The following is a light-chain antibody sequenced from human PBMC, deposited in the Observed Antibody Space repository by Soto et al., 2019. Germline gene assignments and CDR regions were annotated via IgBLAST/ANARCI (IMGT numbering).Light chain of an antibody. CDR3: QQYGSSPT. CDR1: QSVGSF. V-gene: IGKV3-20*01. CDR2: GAS. J-gene: IGKJ3*01. Sequence: EIVLTQSPATLSLSPGERATLSCRASQSVGSFLAWYQQKPGQAPRLLIFGASSRATGIADKFSGSGSGTDFTLTISRLEPEDFAVYYCQQYGSSPTFGPGTKVDIK.